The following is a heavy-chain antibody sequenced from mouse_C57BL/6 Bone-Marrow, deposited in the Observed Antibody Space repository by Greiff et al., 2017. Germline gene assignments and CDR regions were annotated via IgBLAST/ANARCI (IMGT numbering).Heavy chain of an antibody. Sequence: VQLQQSGPELVKPGASVKISCKASGYSFTGYYMNWVKQSPEKSLEWIGEINPSTGGTTYNQKFKAKATLTVDKSSSTAYMQLKSLTSEDSAVYYCARSYGSSSFDYWGQGTTLTVSS. CDR1: GYSFTGYY. CDR3: ARSYGSSSFDY. J-gene: IGHJ2*01. D-gene: IGHD1-1*01. V-gene: IGHV1-42*01. CDR2: INPSTGGT.